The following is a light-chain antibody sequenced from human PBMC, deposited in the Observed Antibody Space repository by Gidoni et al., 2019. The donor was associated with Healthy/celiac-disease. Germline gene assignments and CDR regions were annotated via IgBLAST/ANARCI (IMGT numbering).Light chain of an antibody. V-gene: IGLV2-14*03. CDR1: SSDVGGYNY. CDR2: DVT. CDR3: SSYTSSSTPWI. J-gene: IGLJ1*01. Sequence: QSALTQPASVSGSPGQSITISCTGTSSDVGGYNYVSWYQQLPGKAPKLMIYDVTNRPSGLSNRFSGSKSGNTASLTISGLQAEDEADYYCSSYTSSSTPWIFGTGTKVTVV.